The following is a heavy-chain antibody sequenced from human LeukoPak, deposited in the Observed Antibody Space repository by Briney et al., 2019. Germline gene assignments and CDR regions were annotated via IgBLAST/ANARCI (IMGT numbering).Heavy chain of an antibody. V-gene: IGHV4-39*07. CDR1: GGSISSSTYY. CDR2: IYKSGST. Sequence: SETLSLTCTVSGGSISSSTYYWGWIRQPPGKGLEWIGSIYKSGSTYYNPSLESRITISLDTSKNQFSLKLSSVTAADTAVYYCAAQGIAAAEFDYWGQGILVTVSS. J-gene: IGHJ4*02. D-gene: IGHD6-13*01. CDR3: AAQGIAAAEFDY.